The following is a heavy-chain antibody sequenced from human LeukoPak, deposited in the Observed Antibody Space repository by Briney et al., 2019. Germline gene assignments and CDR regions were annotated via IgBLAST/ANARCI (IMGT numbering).Heavy chain of an antibody. CDR2: ISGSGGVT. V-gene: IGHV3-23*01. D-gene: IGHD4-17*01. J-gene: IGHJ4*02. Sequence: GGSLRLYCAASGFVFSSYAMKWVRQAPGKGREWVSSISGSGGVTQYGDSVKGRFTISRDNSNNTMYLQMNSLRVEDTAIYYCARDRHGDYSLDYWGQGILVTVSS. CDR3: ARDRHGDYSLDY. CDR1: GFVFSSYA.